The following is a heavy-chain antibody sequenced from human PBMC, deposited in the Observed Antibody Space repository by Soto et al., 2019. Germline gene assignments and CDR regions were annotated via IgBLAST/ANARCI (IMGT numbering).Heavy chain of an antibody. CDR3: ARGVGYGGNSGGVYFDY. CDR2: IIPIFGTA. V-gene: IGHV1-69*13. D-gene: IGHD4-17*01. J-gene: IGHJ4*02. Sequence: SVKVSCKASGGTFSSYAISWVRQAPGQGLEWMGGIIPIFGTANYAQKFQGRVTITADESTSTAYMELSSLRSEDTAVYYCARGVGYGGNSGGVYFDYWGQGTLVTVSS. CDR1: GGTFSSYA.